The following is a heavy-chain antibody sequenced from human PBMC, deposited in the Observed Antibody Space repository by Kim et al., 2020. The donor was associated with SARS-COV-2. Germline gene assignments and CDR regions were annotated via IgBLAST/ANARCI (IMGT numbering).Heavy chain of an antibody. CDR2: ISSSSSYI. D-gene: IGHD3-10*01. CDR1: GFTFSSYS. Sequence: GGSLRLSCAASGFTFSSYSMNWVRQAPGKGLEWVSSISSSSSYIYYADSVKGRFTISRDNAKNSLYLQMNSLRAEDTAVYYCARGYAGFGESDLFDYWGQGTLVTVSS. J-gene: IGHJ4*02. V-gene: IGHV3-21*01. CDR3: ARGYAGFGESDLFDY.